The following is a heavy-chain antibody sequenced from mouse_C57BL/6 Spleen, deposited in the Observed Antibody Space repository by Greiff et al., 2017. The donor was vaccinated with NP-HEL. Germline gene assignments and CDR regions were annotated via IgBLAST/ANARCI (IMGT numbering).Heavy chain of an antibody. D-gene: IGHD2-4*01. CDR1: GYTFTDYY. CDR3: ARWIYYDYDAAVYFDY. Sequence: EVQLQQSGPELVKPGASVKISCKASGYTFTDYYMNWVKQSHGKSLEWIGDINPNNGGTSYNQKFKGKATLTVDKSSSTAYMELRSLTSEDSAVYYCARWIYYDYDAAVYFDYWGQGTTLTVSS. J-gene: IGHJ2*01. CDR2: INPNNGGT. V-gene: IGHV1-26*01.